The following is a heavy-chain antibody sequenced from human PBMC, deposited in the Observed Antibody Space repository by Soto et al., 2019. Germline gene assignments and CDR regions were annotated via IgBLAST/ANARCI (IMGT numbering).Heavy chain of an antibody. CDR2: MNPNSGNT. V-gene: IGHV1-8*01. J-gene: IGHJ3*02. D-gene: IGHD2-2*01. CDR1: GYTFTSYD. Sequence: ASVKVSCKASGYTFTSYDINWVRQATGQGLEWMGWMNPNSGNTGYAQKFQGRVTMTRNTSISTAYMELSSLRSEDTAVYYCARGRCSSTSCRDNDAFDIWGQGTMVTVSS. CDR3: ARGRCSSTSCRDNDAFDI.